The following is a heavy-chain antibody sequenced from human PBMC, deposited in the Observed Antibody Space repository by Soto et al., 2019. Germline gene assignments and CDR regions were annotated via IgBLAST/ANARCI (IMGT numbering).Heavy chain of an antibody. V-gene: IGHV1-18*01. CDR1: GYTFTSYG. CDR3: AREGDCGGDCSYFDY. D-gene: IGHD2-21*02. Sequence: QVQLVQSGAEVKKPGASVKVSCKASGYTFTSYGINWVRQAPGQGLEWMGWISAYNGNTNDAQKLQGRVTMTTDTYTSTAYMELRSLRSVETAVYYCAREGDCGGDCSYFDYGGQGTLVTVSS. CDR2: ISAYNGNT. J-gene: IGHJ4*02.